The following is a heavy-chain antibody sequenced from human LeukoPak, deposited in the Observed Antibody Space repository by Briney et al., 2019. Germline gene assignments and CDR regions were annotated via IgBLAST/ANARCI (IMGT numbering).Heavy chain of an antibody. CDR3: ARGATYAYYQDY. CDR2: INDDGSDT. D-gene: IGHD1-26*01. Sequence: GGSLRLSCAASGFTFKLYWRHWVRQVPGKGPVWVARINDDGSDTVYADSVKGRFTISRDDAKNMLFLQMNSLRGEDTAVYYCARGATYAYYQDYWGQGTLVTVSS. V-gene: IGHV3-74*01. J-gene: IGHJ4*02. CDR1: GFTFKLYW.